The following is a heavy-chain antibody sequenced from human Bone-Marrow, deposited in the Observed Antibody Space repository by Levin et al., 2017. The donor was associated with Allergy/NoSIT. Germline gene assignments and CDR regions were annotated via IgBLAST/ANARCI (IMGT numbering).Heavy chain of an antibody. CDR3: ARGNWGVLGDF. D-gene: IGHD7-27*01. Sequence: SCAASGFTFSSYEMNWVRQAPGKGLEWVSSIAGSDNSKYYADSVQGRFTVSRDNAQNSLSLQMNSLRAEDTAVYYCARGNWGVLGDFWGQGTLVTVSS. V-gene: IGHV3-48*03. J-gene: IGHJ4*02. CDR1: GFTFSSYE. CDR2: IAGSDNSK.